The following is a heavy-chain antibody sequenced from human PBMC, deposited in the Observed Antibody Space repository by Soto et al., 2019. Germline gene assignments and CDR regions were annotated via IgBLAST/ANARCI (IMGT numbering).Heavy chain of an antibody. V-gene: IGHV1-69*13. D-gene: IGHD3-10*01. J-gene: IGHJ6*02. CDR1: GVTFSSYA. CDR3: AREVVRGVIITGYYYGMDV. CDR2: IIPIFGTA. Sequence: SVKVSCKASGVTFSSYAISWVRQAPGQGLEWMGGIIPIFGTANYAQKFQGRVTITADESTSTAYMELSSLRSEDTAVYYCAREVVRGVIITGYYYGMDVWGQGTTVTVSS.